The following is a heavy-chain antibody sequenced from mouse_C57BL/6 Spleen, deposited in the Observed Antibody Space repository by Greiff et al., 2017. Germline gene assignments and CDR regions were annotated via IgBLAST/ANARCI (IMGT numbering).Heavy chain of an antibody. CDR3: ARGYYGSSSPMDY. Sequence: EVKLVESGPELVKPGASVKIPCKASGYTFTDYNMDWVKQSHGKSLEWIGDINPNNGGTIYNQKFKGKATLTVDKSSSTAYMELRSLTSEDTAVYYCARGYYGSSSPMDYWGQGTSVTVSS. D-gene: IGHD1-1*01. V-gene: IGHV1-18*01. CDR1: GYTFTDYN. CDR2: INPNNGGT. J-gene: IGHJ4*01.